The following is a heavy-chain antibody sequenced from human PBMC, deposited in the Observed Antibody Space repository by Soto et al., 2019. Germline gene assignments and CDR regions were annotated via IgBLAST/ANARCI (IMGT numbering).Heavy chain of an antibody. V-gene: IGHV4-30-2*01. D-gene: IGHD3-22*01. CDR3: ARVVNYYDSSGSSWFDP. CDR2: IYHTGTT. Sequence: WIWIRQPPGKGLEWIGFIYHTGTTYYNPSLKSRVTISVDRSKNQFSLKLNSVTAADTAVYYCARVVNYYDSSGSSWFDPWGQGALVTVSS. J-gene: IGHJ5*02.